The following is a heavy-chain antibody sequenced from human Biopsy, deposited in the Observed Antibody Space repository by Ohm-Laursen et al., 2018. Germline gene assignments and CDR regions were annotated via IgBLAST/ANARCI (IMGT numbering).Heavy chain of an antibody. Sequence: SDTLSLPCTVSGDSISSYYWSWIRQPPGKGLQGIGYVYYTGGTDYNPSLQSRVTISVDTSKNHFSLRLRSVTPADTAIYYCARDRGYYSDRTVPGYFDLWGRGTLVTVSS. CDR2: VYYTGGT. CDR3: ARDRGYYSDRTVPGYFDL. D-gene: IGHD3-22*01. V-gene: IGHV4-59*01. CDR1: GDSISSYY. J-gene: IGHJ2*01.